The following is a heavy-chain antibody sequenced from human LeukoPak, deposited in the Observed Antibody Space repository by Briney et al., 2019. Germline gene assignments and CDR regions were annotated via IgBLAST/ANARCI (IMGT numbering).Heavy chain of an antibody. CDR1: GGSISSSSYY. CDR3: ARVGGTNYYDYGMDV. D-gene: IGHD3-16*01. V-gene: IGHV4-39*07. Sequence: SETLSLTCTVSGGSISSSSYYWGWIRQPPGKGLEWIGSIYYSANTYYNPSLKSRVTISVDTSKNQFSLKLSSVTAADTAVYYCARVGGTNYYDYGMDVWGQGTTVTVSS. CDR2: IYYSANT. J-gene: IGHJ6*02.